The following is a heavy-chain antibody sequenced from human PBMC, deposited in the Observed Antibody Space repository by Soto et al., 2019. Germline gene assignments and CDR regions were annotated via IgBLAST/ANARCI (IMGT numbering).Heavy chain of an antibody. CDR3: SRDAWGGP. Sequence: QVQLVQSGGGLVKPGGSLRLSCEASGFNFNDYYMSWIRQAPGKGLEWVSDINSDGTTTHYADSVKGRFTISRDNAKNSLYLQMVSLRVDDTAAYYCSRDAWGGPSGQGPLVTVSS. CDR1: GFNFNDYY. V-gene: IGHV3-11*01. CDR2: INSDGTTT. D-gene: IGHD3-10*01. J-gene: IGHJ5*02.